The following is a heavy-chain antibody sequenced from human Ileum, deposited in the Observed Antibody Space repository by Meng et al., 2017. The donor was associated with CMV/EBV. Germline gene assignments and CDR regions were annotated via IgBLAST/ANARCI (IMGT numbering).Heavy chain of an antibody. Sequence: CKASGYIFTFYYIHWVRQAPGLGLEWMGVLNPSDGGTTSAQKFQGRVTLTRDKSTSTVYMELSNLRSEDTAVYYCARDLVGTTAPAFWGQGTLITVSS. CDR1: GYIFTFYY. CDR2: LNPSDGGT. D-gene: IGHD1-26*01. CDR3: ARDLVGTTAPAF. J-gene: IGHJ4*02. V-gene: IGHV1-46*01.